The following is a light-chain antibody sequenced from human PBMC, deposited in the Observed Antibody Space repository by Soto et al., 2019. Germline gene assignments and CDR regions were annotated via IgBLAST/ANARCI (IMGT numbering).Light chain of an antibody. CDR1: QSITIY. CDR3: QQSDSTPYT. J-gene: IGKJ2*01. V-gene: IGKV1-39*01. CDR2: AAS. Sequence: DIQMTQSPSSLSASVGDRVTITCRASQSITIYLNWYQQKPGKAPKILIYAASSLQSGVPLRFSGSGSGTDFTLTISSLQPEDFATYYCQQSDSTPYTFGQGTKLEIK.